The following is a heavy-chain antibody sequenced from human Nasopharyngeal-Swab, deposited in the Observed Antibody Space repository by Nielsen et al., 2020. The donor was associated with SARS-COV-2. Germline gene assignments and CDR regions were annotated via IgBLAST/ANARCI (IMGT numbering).Heavy chain of an antibody. CDR3: ARGSRVAALSWGENWFDP. Sequence: ASVKVSCKASGYTFTSYDINWVRQATGQGLEWMGWMNPNSGNTGYAQKFQGRVTMTRNTSISTAYMELSSLRSKDTAVYYCARGSRVAALSWGENWFDPWGQGTLVTVSS. J-gene: IGHJ5*02. CDR2: MNPNSGNT. D-gene: IGHD6-6*01. CDR1: GYTFTSYD. V-gene: IGHV1-8*01.